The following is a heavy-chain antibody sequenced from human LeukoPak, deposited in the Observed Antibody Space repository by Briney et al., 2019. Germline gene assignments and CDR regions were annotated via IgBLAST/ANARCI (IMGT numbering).Heavy chain of an antibody. CDR3: ARVKYSSSWYHYGMDV. D-gene: IGHD6-13*01. V-gene: IGHV1-18*01. CDR2: ISAYNGNT. CDR1: GYTFTSYG. Sequence: ASVKVSCKASGYTFTSYGISWVRQAPGQGLEWMGWISAYNGNTNYAQKLQGRVTMTRDTSISTAYMELSKLRSDDTAVYYCARVKYSSSWYHYGMDVWGQGTTVTVSS. J-gene: IGHJ6*02.